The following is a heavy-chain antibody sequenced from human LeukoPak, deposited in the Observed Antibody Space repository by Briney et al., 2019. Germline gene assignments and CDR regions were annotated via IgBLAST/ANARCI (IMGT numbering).Heavy chain of an antibody. CDR2: ISYDGSNK. D-gene: IGHD6-19*01. Sequence: GGSLRLSCAASGFTFSSYAMHWVRQAPGKGLEWVAVISYDGSNKYYADSVKGRFTISRDNSKNTLYLQMNSLRAEDTAVYYCARASGWYVADYWGQGTLVTVSS. CDR3: ARASGWYVADY. V-gene: IGHV3-30*04. CDR1: GFTFSSYA. J-gene: IGHJ4*02.